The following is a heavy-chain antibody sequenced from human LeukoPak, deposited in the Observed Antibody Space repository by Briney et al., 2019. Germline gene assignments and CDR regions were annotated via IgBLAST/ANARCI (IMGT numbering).Heavy chain of an antibody. CDR3: ARQPSIAARPSYMDV. V-gene: IGHV4-4*02. Sequence: MPSETLSLTCAVSGGSISSSNWWSWVRQPPGKGLEWIGEIYHSGSTNYNPSLKSRVTISVDKSKNQFSLKLSSVTAADTAMYYCARQPSIAARPSYMDVWGKGTTVTVSS. D-gene: IGHD6-6*01. CDR1: GGSISSSNW. CDR2: IYHSGST. J-gene: IGHJ6*03.